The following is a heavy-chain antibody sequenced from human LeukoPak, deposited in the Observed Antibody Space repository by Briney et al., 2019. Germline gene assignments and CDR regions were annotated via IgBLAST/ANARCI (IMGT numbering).Heavy chain of an antibody. Sequence: PGGSLRLSCAASGFTFSSYAMHWVRQAPGKGLEWVAVISYDGSNKYYADSVKGRFTISRDNSKNTLYLQMNSLKTEDIALYYCATDLGDYGDYIREWGQGTLVTVSS. CDR3: ATDLGDYGDYIRE. CDR2: ISYDGSNK. CDR1: GFTFSSYA. J-gene: IGHJ4*02. V-gene: IGHV3-30*04. D-gene: IGHD4-17*01.